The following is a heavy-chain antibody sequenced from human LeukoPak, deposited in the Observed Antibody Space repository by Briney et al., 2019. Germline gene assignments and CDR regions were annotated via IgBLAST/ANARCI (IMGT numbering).Heavy chain of an antibody. CDR3: AKNGQSGFSFDP. CDR1: GGSISETYW. V-gene: IGHV4-4*02. J-gene: IGHJ5*02. D-gene: IGHD3-3*01. CDR2: IHRSGST. Sequence: SETLSLTCTVSGGSISETYWWSWARQPPGKGLEWIGQIHRSGSTNYNPSLKNRLIISLDTSKNQFSLEVKSVTAADTAVYYCAKNGQSGFSFDPWGQGTLVTVSS.